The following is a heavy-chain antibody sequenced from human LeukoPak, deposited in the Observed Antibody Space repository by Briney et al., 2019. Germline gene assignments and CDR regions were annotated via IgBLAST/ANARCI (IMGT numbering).Heavy chain of an antibody. CDR3: AKANSEQWLVRGYYYMDA. Sequence: PGGSLRLSCAASGFTFSSYGMHWVRQAPGKGLEWVAFIRYDGSNKYYADSVKGRFTISRDNSKNTLYLQMNSLRAEDTAVYYCAKANSEQWLVRGYYYMDAWGKGTTVTVSS. J-gene: IGHJ6*03. D-gene: IGHD6-19*01. CDR2: IRYDGSNK. CDR1: GFTFSSYG. V-gene: IGHV3-30*02.